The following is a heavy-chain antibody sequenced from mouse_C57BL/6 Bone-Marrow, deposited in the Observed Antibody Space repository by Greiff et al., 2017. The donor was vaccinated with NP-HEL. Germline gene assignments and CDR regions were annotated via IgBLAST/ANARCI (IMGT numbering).Heavy chain of an antibody. CDR1: GFPFSDYG. CDR3: ARGPYYYGSSYGDMDY. J-gene: IGHJ4*01. Sequence: VQLKESGGGLVKPGGSLQLSCAASGFPFSDYGMHWVRQAPETGLEWVAYISSGSSTIYYADTVKGRFHISRDNAMNTLFLQMTSLRSEDTAMYYCARGPYYYGSSYGDMDYWGQGTSVTVSS. D-gene: IGHD1-1*01. CDR2: ISSGSSTI. V-gene: IGHV5-17*01.